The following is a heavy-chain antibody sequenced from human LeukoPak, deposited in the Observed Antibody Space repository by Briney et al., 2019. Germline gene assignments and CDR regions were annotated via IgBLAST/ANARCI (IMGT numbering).Heavy chain of an antibody. CDR3: AKDSLYSGSPDAFDI. J-gene: IGHJ3*02. CDR1: GFTFSSYA. CDR2: ISGSGGST. V-gene: IGHV3-23*01. Sequence: GGSLRLSCAASGFTFSSYAMSWVRQAPGKGLEWVSAISGSGGSTYYADSVKGRFTISRENSKNTLYLQMNSLRAEDTAVYYCAKDSLYSGSPDAFDIWGQGTMVTVSS. D-gene: IGHD1-26*01.